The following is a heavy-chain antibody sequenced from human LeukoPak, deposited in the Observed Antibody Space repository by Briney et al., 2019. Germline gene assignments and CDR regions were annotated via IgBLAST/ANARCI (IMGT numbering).Heavy chain of an antibody. CDR3: ARLHASNRGWLHCEL. CDR1: GGAIHAVD. J-gene: IGHJ4*02. CDR2: IHYSGST. Sequence: SETLALMRSACGGAIHAVDWSGRPQPPGKGLEWIGNIHYSGSTNYNPSRQSRLTDTLDTSRRQFSMKLTSVTAADTAVYYCARLHASNRGWLHCELWRRGTLVTVSS. D-gene: IGHD6-19*01. V-gene: IGHV4-59*01.